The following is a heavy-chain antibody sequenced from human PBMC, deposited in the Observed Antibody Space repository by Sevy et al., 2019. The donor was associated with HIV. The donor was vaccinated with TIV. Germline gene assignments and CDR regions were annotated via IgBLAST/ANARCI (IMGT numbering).Heavy chain of an antibody. J-gene: IGHJ2*01. D-gene: IGHD1-26*01. CDR3: ARVGATGGYFDL. CDR1: GYTFTSYG. Sequence: ASVKVSCKASGYTFTSYGISWVRQAPGQGLEWMGWISTYNGNTDYAQKLQGRVIMTTDTSTSTAYMELRSLSSDDTAVYYCARVGATGGYFDLWGRGTLVTVSS. CDR2: ISTYNGNT. V-gene: IGHV1-18*01.